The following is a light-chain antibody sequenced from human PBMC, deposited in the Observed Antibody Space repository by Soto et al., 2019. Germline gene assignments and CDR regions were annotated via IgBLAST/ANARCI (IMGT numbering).Light chain of an antibody. CDR2: SNN. CDR1: SSNIGRNT. CDR3: AVWDVSLNGHAV. V-gene: IGLV1-44*01. J-gene: IGLJ2*01. Sequence: QSVLTQPPSASGTPGQRVTISCSGSSSNIGRNTVNWYQQLPGAAPKFLIYSNNQRPSGVPDRFSGSKSGTSASLVISGLQPDDEADYYCAVWDVSLNGHAVFGGRTKLTVL.